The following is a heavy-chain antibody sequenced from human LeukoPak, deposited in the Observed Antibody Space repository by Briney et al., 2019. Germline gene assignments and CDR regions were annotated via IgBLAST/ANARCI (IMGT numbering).Heavy chain of an antibody. V-gene: IGHV4-31*03. CDR1: GGSISSGGYY. J-gene: IGHJ5*02. D-gene: IGHD6-13*01. CDR2: IYYSGSA. CDR3: ARDIRGSSWYSEGQGWFNP. Sequence: PSETLSLTCTVSGGSISSGGYYWSWIRQHPGKGLEWIGYIYYSGSAYYNPSLKSRVTISVDTSKNQFSLKLSSVTAADTAVYYCARDIRGSSWYSEGQGWFNPWGQGTLVTVSS.